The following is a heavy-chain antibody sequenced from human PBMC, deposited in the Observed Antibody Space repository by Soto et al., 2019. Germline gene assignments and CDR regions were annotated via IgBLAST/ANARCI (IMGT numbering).Heavy chain of an antibody. V-gene: IGHV4-31*03. CDR2: IDYSGST. J-gene: IGHJ4*02. D-gene: IGHD3-10*01. CDR1: GGSISSGGYY. CDR3: ARLTSGPVYFDY. Sequence: QVQLQESGPGLVKPSQTLSLTCTVSGGSISSGGYYWSWIRQHPGKGLEWIGYIDYSGSTHYNPCLKSRVTLSVDTSKNQSSLKLSSVTAADTAVYSCARLTSGPVYFDYWGQGTLVTVSS.